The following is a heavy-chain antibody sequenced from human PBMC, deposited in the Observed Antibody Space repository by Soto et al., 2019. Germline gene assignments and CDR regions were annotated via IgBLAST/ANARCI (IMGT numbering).Heavy chain of an antibody. J-gene: IGHJ6*02. CDR1: GGSSSGYY. Sequence: PEELSLTYAGYGGSSSGYYWSGIRQPPGKGLEWVGEINHSGSTNYNPSLKSRVTISVDTAKNQFSLKLSSVTAADTAVYYCARGEWLRVFSYNYYCMDAWG. V-gene: IGHV4-34*01. D-gene: IGHD6-19*01. CDR2: INHSGST. CDR3: ARGEWLRVFSYNYYCMDA.